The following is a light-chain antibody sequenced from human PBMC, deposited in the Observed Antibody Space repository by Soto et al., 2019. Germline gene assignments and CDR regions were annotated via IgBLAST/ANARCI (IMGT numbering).Light chain of an antibody. CDR3: CSYAGSRTWV. CDR2: DDS. J-gene: IGLJ2*01. V-gene: IGLV2-23*01. CDR1: SSDVGSYNL. Sequence: QSALTQPASVSGSPGQSITISCTGTSSDVGSYNLVSWYQQHPGKAPKVLIYDDSRRPSRVSNRFSGSKSGSMASLTISGLQAEDEADYYCCSYAGSRTWVFGGGTKVTVL.